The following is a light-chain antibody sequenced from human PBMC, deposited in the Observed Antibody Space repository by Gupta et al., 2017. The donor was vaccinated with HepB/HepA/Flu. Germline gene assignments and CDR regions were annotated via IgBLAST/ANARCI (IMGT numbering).Light chain of an antibody. J-gene: IGLJ2*01. CDR1: GSDVGFYNL. V-gene: IGLV2-23*02. Sequence: QSALTQPASVSGSPGQSITISCTGTGSDVGFYNLVSWYQQHPGKAPKLMIYEVSNRPSGASNRFSGSKSGNTASLTISGLQAEDEAVYYCCSYATSRGVFGGGTKLTVL. CDR3: CSYATSRGV. CDR2: EVS.